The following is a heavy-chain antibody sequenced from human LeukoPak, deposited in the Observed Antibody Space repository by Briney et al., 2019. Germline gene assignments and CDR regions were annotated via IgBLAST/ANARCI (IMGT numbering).Heavy chain of an antibody. CDR1: GFTFGDYA. Sequence: GGSLRLSCTASGFTFGDYAMSWVRQAPGKGLEWVGFIRSKAYGGTTEYAASVKGRFTISRDDSKSIAYLQMNSLKTEDTAVYYCTRVLGKGYSGYDAVDYWGQGTLVTVSS. D-gene: IGHD5-12*01. V-gene: IGHV3-49*04. CDR3: TRVLGKGYSGYDAVDY. J-gene: IGHJ4*02. CDR2: IRSKAYGGTT.